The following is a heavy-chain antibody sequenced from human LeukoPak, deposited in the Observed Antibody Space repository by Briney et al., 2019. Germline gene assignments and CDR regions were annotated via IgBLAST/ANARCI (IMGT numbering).Heavy chain of an antibody. D-gene: IGHD2-15*01. J-gene: IGHJ4*02. CDR3: AKPIYCSGGSCYSVLDY. Sequence: RGTLRLSCAASGFTFSSYSMNWVRQAPGKGLEWVSSISSGSSYIYYADSMKGRFTISRDNAKNSLYLQMNSLRAEDTAVYYCAKPIYCSGGSCYSVLDYWGQGTLVTVSS. CDR1: GFTFSSYS. CDR2: ISSGSSYI. V-gene: IGHV3-21*01.